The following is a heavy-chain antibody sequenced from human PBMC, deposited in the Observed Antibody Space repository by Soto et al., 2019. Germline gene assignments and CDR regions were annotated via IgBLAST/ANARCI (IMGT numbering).Heavy chain of an antibody. CDR1: GFTVSSNY. CDR3: VRDQPDVLYINQSKYRNIFGYYFDY. V-gene: IGHV3-66*01. Sequence: PGGSLRLSCAASGFTVSSNYMSWVRQAPGKGLEWVSVIYSGGSTYYADSMKGRFTISRDNSKNTLYLQMNSLRAEDTSVYYCVRDQPDVLYINQSKYRNIFGYYFDYWGQGTLVTVSS. CDR2: IYSGGST. J-gene: IGHJ4*02. D-gene: IGHD3-3*01.